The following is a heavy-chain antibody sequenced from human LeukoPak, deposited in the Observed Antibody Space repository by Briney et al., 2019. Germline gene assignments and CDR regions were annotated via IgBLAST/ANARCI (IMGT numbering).Heavy chain of an antibody. D-gene: IGHD3-9*01. Sequence: GGSLRLSCAASGFTFSSYSMNWVRQAPGKGLEWVSSISSSSSYIYYADSVKGRFTISRDNAKNSLYLQMNSLRAEDTAVYYCARDRTERDYDVLTGQFDYWGQGTLVTVSS. CDR1: GFTFSSYS. V-gene: IGHV3-21*04. CDR3: ARDRTERDYDVLTGQFDY. CDR2: ISSSSSYI. J-gene: IGHJ4*02.